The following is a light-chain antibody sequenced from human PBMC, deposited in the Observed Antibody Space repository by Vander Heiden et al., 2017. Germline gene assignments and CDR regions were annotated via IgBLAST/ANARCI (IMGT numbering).Light chain of an antibody. CDR3: CSYAGSYTWV. V-gene: IGLV2-11*01. Sequence: QSALTQPRSVSGSPGQSVTISCTGTSSDVGGYNYVSWYQQHPGKALKLMIFDVSKRPSGVPDRFSGSKSGNTASLTISGLQAEDEAYYYCCSYAGSYTWVFGGGTKLTVL. CDR1: SSDVGGYNY. CDR2: DVS. J-gene: IGLJ3*02.